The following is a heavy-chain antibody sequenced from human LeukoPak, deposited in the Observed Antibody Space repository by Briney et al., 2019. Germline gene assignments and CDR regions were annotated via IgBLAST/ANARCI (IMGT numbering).Heavy chain of an antibody. V-gene: IGHV4-59*01. CDR1: GGSISSYY. CDR3: ARSSPIYGSGPPAFDI. J-gene: IGHJ3*02. Sequence: SETLSLTCTVSGGSISSYYWSWIRQPPGKGLEWIGYIYYSGSTNYNPSLKSRVTIPVDTSKNQFSLKLSSVTAADTAVYYCARSSPIYGSGPPAFDIWGQGTMVTVSS. D-gene: IGHD3-10*01. CDR2: IYYSGST.